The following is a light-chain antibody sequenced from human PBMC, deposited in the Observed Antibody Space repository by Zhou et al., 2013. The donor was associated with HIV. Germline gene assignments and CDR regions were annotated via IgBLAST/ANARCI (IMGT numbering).Light chain of an antibody. CDR1: ESINIY. CDR3: QQYDSSPWT. Sequence: DIQMTQSPSSLSASIGDRVTITCRTSESINIYLNWYQQEPGKAPRRLISLISRLSSGVPSRFSGSGSGTEFTLTISSLQPDDFATYYCQQYDSSPWTFGQGTKVEIK. V-gene: IGKV1-39*01. J-gene: IGKJ1*01. CDR2: LIS.